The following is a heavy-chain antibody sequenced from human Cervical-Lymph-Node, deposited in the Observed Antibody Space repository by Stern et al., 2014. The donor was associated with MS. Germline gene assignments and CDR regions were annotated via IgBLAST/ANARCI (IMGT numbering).Heavy chain of an antibody. CDR1: GGSISSGNYY. V-gene: IGHV4-31*03. J-gene: IGHJ4*02. D-gene: IGHD3-3*01. Sequence: VQLVESGPGLVKPSQTLSLTCTASGGSISSGNYYWSWIRQHPGKGLEWIGSIYHSGSTYYNPPLKSRVTTSIDTSKNQFSLKLSSVTAADTAVYYCARGSREVLLPRFYFDYWGQGTLVTVSS. CDR2: IYHSGST. CDR3: ARGSREVLLPRFYFDY.